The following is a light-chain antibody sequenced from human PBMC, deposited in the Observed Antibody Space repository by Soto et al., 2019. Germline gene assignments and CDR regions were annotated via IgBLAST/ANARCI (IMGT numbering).Light chain of an antibody. CDR3: HSYDSSNRVV. J-gene: IGLJ2*01. V-gene: IGLV6-57*04. CDR1: SGIIASNF. CDR2: EDN. Sequence: NFMLTQPHSVSESPGKTVTISCTRSSGIIASNFVQWYQQRPGSAPTIVIYEDNQRPSGVPDRFSGSVDTSPNSASLTISGLKTEDEAYYYCHSYDSSNRVVFGGGTKLTVL.